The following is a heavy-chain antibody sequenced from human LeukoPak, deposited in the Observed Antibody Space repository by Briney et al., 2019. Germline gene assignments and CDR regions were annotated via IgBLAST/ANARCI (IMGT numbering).Heavy chain of an antibody. CDR1: GYTFTSYY. Sequence: ASVKVSFKASGYTFTSYYMHWVRQAPGQGLEWMGIINPSGGSTSYAQKLQGRVTMTRDTSTSTVYMELSSLRSEDTAVYYCARDSIVGALTFDYWGQGTLVTVSS. CDR2: INPSGGST. D-gene: IGHD1-26*01. V-gene: IGHV1-46*01. CDR3: ARDSIVGALTFDY. J-gene: IGHJ4*02.